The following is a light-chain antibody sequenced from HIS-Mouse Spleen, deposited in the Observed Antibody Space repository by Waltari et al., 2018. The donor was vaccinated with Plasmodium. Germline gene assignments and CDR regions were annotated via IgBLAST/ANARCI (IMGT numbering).Light chain of an antibody. V-gene: IGLV3-19*01. CDR3: NSRDSSGTHGV. CDR2: GKT. Sequence: SSELTQDPAVSVALGQTVRITCKGDRLNSYYGSWYQQKPGQAPVLVISGKTNPPSGIPDRFSGSSSGNTASLTITGAQAEDEADYYCNSRDSSGTHGVFGGGTKLTVL. CDR1: RLNSYY. J-gene: IGLJ2*01.